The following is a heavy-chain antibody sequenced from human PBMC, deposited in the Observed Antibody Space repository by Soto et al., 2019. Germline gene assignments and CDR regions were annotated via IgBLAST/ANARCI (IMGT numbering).Heavy chain of an antibody. J-gene: IGHJ6*02. CDR2: ISYDGSNK. CDR3: ARDGEDGYNYDYYYGMDV. D-gene: IGHD5-12*01. CDR1: GFTFSSYA. Sequence: GGSLRLSCAASGFTFSSYAMHWVRQAPGKGLEWVAVISYDGSNKYYADSVKGRFTISRDNSKNTLYLQMNSLRAEDTAVYYCARDGEDGYNYDYYYGMDVWGQGTTVTVSS. V-gene: IGHV3-30-3*01.